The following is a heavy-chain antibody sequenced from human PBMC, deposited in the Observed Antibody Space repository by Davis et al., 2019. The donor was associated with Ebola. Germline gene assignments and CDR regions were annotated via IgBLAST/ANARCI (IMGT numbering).Heavy chain of an antibody. CDR1: GFTFSGSA. J-gene: IGHJ4*02. D-gene: IGHD5-18*01. Sequence: GESLKISCAASGFTFSGSAMHWVRQASGKGLEWVGRIRSKANSYATAYAASVKVRFTISRDDSKNTAYLQMNSLKTEDTAVYYCSWTAMVRDYWGQGTLVTVSS. CDR2: IRSKANSYAT. V-gene: IGHV3-73*01. CDR3: SWTAMVRDY.